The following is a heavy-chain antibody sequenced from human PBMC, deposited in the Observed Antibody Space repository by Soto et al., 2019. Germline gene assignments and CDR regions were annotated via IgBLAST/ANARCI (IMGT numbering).Heavy chain of an antibody. Sequence: QVQLVESGGGVVQPGRSLRLSCAASGFTFSSYAMHWVRQAPVKGLEWVAVISYDGSNKYYADSVKGRFTISRDNSKNTLYLQMNSLRAEDTAVYYCARDKRDLRFLEWSYYYDYWGQGSLVTVSS. V-gene: IGHV3-30-3*01. J-gene: IGHJ4*02. D-gene: IGHD3-3*01. CDR1: GFTFSSYA. CDR3: ARDKRDLRFLEWSYYYDY. CDR2: ISYDGSNK.